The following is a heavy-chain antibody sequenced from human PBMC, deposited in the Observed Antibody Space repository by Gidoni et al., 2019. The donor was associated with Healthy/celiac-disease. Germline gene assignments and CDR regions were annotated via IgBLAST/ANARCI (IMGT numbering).Heavy chain of an antibody. D-gene: IGHD6-13*01. Sequence: QVQLVQSGAEVQKPGSSVKVYCTASGGTFSSYAISWVRQAPGQGLEWMGGIIPIFGTANYAQKFQGRVTITADKSTSTAYMELSSLRSEDTAVYYCARWEYSSSWYNAFDIWGQGTMVTVSS. CDR3: ARWEYSSSWYNAFDI. CDR2: IIPIFGTA. J-gene: IGHJ3*02. CDR1: GGTFSSYA. V-gene: IGHV1-69*06.